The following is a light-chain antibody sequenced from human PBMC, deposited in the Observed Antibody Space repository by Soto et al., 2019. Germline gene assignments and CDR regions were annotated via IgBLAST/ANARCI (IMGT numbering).Light chain of an antibody. CDR2: YDS. J-gene: IGLJ2*01. CDR1: NIGSKS. Sequence: SYELTQPPSVSVAPGKTARITCGGNNIGSKSVHWYQQKPGQAHVLVIYYDSDRPSGIPERFSGSNSGNTATLTTSRVEAGDEADYYCQVWDSSSDVVFGGGTKLTVL. V-gene: IGLV3-21*04. CDR3: QVWDSSSDVV.